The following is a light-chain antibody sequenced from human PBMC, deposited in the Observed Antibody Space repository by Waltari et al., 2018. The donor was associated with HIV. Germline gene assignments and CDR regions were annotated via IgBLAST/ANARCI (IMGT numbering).Light chain of an antibody. CDR3: HQYYSIPRT. J-gene: IGKJ1*01. Sequence: DIVMTQSPASLAVSLGERATINCKYSPSLLYSSNNKNFLAWYQQTPGQPPKLLINWASTRESGVPDRFSGSGSETGFTLTISSLQAEDVAIYYCHQYYSIPRTFGQGTKLEI. V-gene: IGKV4-1*01. CDR1: PSLLYSSNNKNF. CDR2: WAS.